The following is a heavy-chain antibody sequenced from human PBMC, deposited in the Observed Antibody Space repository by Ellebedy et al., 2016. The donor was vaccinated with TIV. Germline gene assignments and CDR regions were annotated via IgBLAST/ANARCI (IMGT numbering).Heavy chain of an antibody. CDR2: IYGGGRT. V-gene: IGHV3-53*01. CDR3: ARGRDDYNYGMDV. Sequence: GESLKISCAGSGFTVSGNYMTWVRQAPGKGLEWVSVIYGGGRTSYADSVKGRFTISRDTSKNTLWLQMNSLRAEDTAVYYCARGRDDYNYGMDVWGQGTTVTVSS. CDR1: GFTVSGNY. J-gene: IGHJ6*02. D-gene: IGHD5-24*01.